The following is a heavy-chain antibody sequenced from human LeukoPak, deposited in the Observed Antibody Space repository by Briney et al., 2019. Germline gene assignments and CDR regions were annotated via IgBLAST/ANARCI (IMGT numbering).Heavy chain of an antibody. CDR3: ARDGLNAYYDSSGYYSYFDY. D-gene: IGHD3-22*01. Sequence: PGRSLRLSCAASGFPFSSYGMHWIRQAPDKGLEWVAVIWYDGSNKYYADSVKGRFTISRDNSKNTLYLQMNSLRAEDTAVYYCARDGLNAYYDSSGYYSYFDYWGQGTLVTVSS. CDR2: IWYDGSNK. V-gene: IGHV3-33*08. CDR1: GFPFSSYG. J-gene: IGHJ4*02.